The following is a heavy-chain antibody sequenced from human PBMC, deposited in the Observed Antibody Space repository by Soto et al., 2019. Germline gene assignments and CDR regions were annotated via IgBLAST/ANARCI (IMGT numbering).Heavy chain of an antibody. CDR3: TRGPRSTSTCTGAF. V-gene: IGHV3-74*01. Sequence: GGSLRLSCAASGFTFSMYWMHWVRQVPGKGPEWVSRINDDGSSTNYADSVKGRFTISRDNAKNTLYLQMNDLRAEDTAGYYCTRGPRSTSTCTGAFWGQGTLVTVSS. CDR2: INDDGSST. J-gene: IGHJ4*02. CDR1: GFTFSMYW. D-gene: IGHD3-10*02.